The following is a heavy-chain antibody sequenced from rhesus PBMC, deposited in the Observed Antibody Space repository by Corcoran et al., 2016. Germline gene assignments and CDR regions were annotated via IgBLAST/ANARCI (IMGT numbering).Heavy chain of an antibody. CDR3: ARTPREYSGYSYRPYWYFDL. Sequence: EVQLVESGGGVVQPGGSLRLSCAASGLTFSSYGMHWVRQAPGKGLEWVAVISYEGSKKYYADSVKDRFTISRDNSKNMLFLQMNNLKLEDTAVYYCARTPREYSGYSYRPYWYFDLWGPGTPITISS. D-gene: IGHD5-42*01. CDR1: GLTFSSYG. J-gene: IGHJ2*01. V-gene: IGHV3-54*02. CDR2: ISYEGSKK.